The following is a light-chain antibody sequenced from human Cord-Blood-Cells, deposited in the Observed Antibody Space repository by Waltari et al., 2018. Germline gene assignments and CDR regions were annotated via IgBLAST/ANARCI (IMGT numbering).Light chain of an antibody. CDR3: QQRSNWPPWT. Sequence: EIALTQSPATLSLSPGERATLSCRASQSVSSYLAWYQQKPGQAPRLLIYDASNRATGIPARFSGSGSGTDFTLTIRSLEPEDFAVYYCQQRSNWPPWTFGQGTKVEIK. CDR1: QSVSSY. V-gene: IGKV3-11*01. CDR2: DAS. J-gene: IGKJ1*01.